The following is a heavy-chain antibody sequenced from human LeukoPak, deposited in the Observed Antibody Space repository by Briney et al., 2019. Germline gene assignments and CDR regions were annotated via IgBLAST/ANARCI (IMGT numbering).Heavy chain of an antibody. Sequence: GSSVKVSCKASGGTFSSYAISWVRQAPRQGLEWMGGIIPIFGTANYAQKFQGRVTITTDESTSTAYMELSSLRSEDTAVYYCAIPPEPYGYCSGGSCYRFDYWGQGTLVTVSS. D-gene: IGHD2-15*01. CDR2: IIPIFGTA. CDR1: GGTFSSYA. J-gene: IGHJ4*02. V-gene: IGHV1-69*05. CDR3: AIPPEPYGYCSGGSCYRFDY.